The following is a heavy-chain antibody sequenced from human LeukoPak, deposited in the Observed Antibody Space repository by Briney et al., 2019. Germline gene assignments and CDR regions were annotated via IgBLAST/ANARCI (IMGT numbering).Heavy chain of an antibody. Sequence: GGSLRLSCAASGFTFSSNAMSWVRQAPGKGLEWVSAISGSGGSTYYADSVKGRFTISRDNSKNTLYLQMNSLRAEDTAVYYCAKDQVRGYYGSGSYEDWGQGTLVTVSS. CDR1: GFTFSSNA. V-gene: IGHV3-23*01. CDR3: AKDQVRGYYGSGSYED. J-gene: IGHJ4*02. D-gene: IGHD3-10*01. CDR2: ISGSGGST.